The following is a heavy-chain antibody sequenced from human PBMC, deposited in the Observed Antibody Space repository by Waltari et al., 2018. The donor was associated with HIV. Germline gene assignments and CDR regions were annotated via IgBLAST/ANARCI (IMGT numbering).Heavy chain of an antibody. J-gene: IGHJ6*02. D-gene: IGHD2-8*01. CDR3: AREGFCSNGVCSHYYGMDV. Sequence: EVQLVESGGGLVKPGGSLRLSCAASGFTFSSSSMNWVRQAPGKGLEWVSSISTSSRYIYYADSLKGRFTISRDNAKNSLYLQMNSLRAEDTAVYYCAREGFCSNGVCSHYYGMDVWGQGTTVTVSS. CDR2: ISTSSRYI. V-gene: IGHV3-21*01. CDR1: GFTFSSSS.